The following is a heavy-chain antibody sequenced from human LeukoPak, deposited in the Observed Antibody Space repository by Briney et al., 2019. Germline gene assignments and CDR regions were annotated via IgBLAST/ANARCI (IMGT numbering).Heavy chain of an antibody. CDR2: ISYSGTT. Sequence: PSETLSLTCTVSGGSISSGSYYWGWIRQPPGKGLEWIASISYSGTTYYNPSLKSRVTISVDTSKNQFSLKLTSVTAADTAVYYCARISRPADRTVGPYYMNVWGKEATVTVSS. D-gene: IGHD1-26*01. V-gene: IGHV4-39*01. J-gene: IGHJ6*03. CDR1: GGSISSGSYY. CDR3: ARISRPADRTVGPYYMNV.